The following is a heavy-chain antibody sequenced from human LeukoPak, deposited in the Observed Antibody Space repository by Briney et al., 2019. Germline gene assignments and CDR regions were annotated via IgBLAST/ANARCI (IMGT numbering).Heavy chain of an antibody. Sequence: GGSLRLSCAASGLTFSSYSMSWVRKAPGKGLEWVSSISDDSNYIYYADSVEGRFTISRDNAKNSLYLQMNSLRAEDTAVYYCANHLACGSTSCPPFDYWGQGTLVTVSS. CDR2: ISDDSNYI. CDR1: GLTFSSYS. CDR3: ANHLACGSTSCPPFDY. V-gene: IGHV3-21*01. J-gene: IGHJ4*02. D-gene: IGHD2-2*01.